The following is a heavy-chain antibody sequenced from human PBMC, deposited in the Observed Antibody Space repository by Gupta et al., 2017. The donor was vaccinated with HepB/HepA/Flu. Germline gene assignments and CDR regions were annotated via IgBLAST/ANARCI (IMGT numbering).Heavy chain of an antibody. CDR2: IYHGGST. D-gene: IGHD5-24*01. V-gene: IGHV4-39*01. CDR3: ARSNFCSSSSCFFGYNYFDF. CDR1: GDSISNSHFY. J-gene: IGHJ6*04. Sequence: QVHLEESGPGRGKPSETLSLTCTVSGDSISNSHFYWGWPRQSPGKGLEWIGSIYHGGSTYFNPSLQSRVFISIDTSKNQFSLKVASVTAADTAIYYCARSNFCSSSSCFFGYNYFDFWGNGTTVIVSS.